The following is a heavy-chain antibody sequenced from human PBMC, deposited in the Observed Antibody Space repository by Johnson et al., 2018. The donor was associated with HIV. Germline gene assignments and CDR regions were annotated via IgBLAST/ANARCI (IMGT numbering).Heavy chain of an antibody. J-gene: IGHJ3*02. CDR1: GFTFSSYG. CDR2: IRYDGSNK. CDR3: AKVRGILRYWGADAFDI. V-gene: IGHV3-30*02. D-gene: IGHD3-9*01. Sequence: QVQLVESGGGVVQPGGSLRLSCAASGFTFSSYGMHWVRQAPGKGLEWVAFIRYDGSNKYYADSVKGRFTISRDNSKNTLYLQMNSLRAEDTAVYYCAKVRGILRYWGADAFDIWGQGTMVTVSS.